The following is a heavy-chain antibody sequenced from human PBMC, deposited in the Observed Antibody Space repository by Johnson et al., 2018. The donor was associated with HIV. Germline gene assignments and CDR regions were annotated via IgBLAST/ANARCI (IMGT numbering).Heavy chain of an antibody. CDR3: AKPPSMGADAFDI. CDR1: GFTFSSYG. V-gene: IGHV3-30*18. D-gene: IGHD3-16*01. Sequence: VQLVESGGGVVQPGRSLRLSCAGSGFTFSSYGMHWVRQAPGKGLEWVALISNDGSNKYFADSVKGRFNISRDNSKNTLYLQMNSVRPEDTAVYYCAKPPSMGADAFDIWGQGTMVTVSS. CDR2: ISNDGSNK. J-gene: IGHJ3*02.